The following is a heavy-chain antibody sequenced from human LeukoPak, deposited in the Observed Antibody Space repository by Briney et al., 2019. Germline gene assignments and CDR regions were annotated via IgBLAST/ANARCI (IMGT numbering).Heavy chain of an antibody. Sequence: PGGSLRLSCAASGFTFSSYAMHWVRQAPGKGLEYVSAISSNGGSTYYANSVKGRFTISRDNSKNTLYLQMGSLRAEDMAVYYCARGPTYYYGSGSYTFDYWGRGTLVTVSS. CDR1: GFTFSSYA. D-gene: IGHD3-10*01. V-gene: IGHV3-64*01. CDR3: ARGPTYYYGSGSYTFDY. J-gene: IGHJ4*02. CDR2: ISSNGGST.